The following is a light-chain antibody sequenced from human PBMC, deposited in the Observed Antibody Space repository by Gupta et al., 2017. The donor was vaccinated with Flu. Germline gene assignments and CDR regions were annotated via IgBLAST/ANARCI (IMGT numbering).Light chain of an antibody. J-gene: IGLJ2*01. CDR2: EVR. V-gene: IGLV2-14*01. CDR1: SSDVGGYNY. CDR3: SSDTSSSLVV. Sequence: QSALTQPASVSGSPGQSITISCTGTSSDVGGYNYVSWYQKHPGKAPKLMIYEVRKRPSGVSTRFSVSKSGNTASLTISGLQAEDEADYYCSSDTSSSLVVFGGGTKLTVL.